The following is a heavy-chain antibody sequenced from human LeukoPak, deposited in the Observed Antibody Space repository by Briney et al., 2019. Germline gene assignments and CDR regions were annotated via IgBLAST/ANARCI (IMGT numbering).Heavy chain of an antibody. CDR2: IYHSGST. D-gene: IGHD2-2*01. CDR1: GDSISSGNYY. J-gene: IGHJ4*02. CDR3: VRFCSTSDCYHKVLGVS. V-gene: IGHV4-30-2*01. Sequence: SETLSLTCTVSGDSISSGNYYWSWIRQPPGEGLEWIGYIYHSGSTYYNPSLRGRVTISVDGSKNQFSLKLTSVTAADTAVYFCVRFCSTSDCYHKVLGVSWGQGTLVTVSS.